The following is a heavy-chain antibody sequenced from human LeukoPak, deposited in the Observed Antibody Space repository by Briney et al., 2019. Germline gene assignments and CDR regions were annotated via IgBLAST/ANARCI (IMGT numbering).Heavy chain of an antibody. D-gene: IGHD2-2*01. J-gene: IGHJ4*02. Sequence: GASVKVSCKASGYTFTSYDINRVRQATGQGLEWMGWMNPNSANTGYAQKFQGRVTITRNTSISTAYMELSSLRSEDTAVYYCATGNSSTSSDFDYWGQGTLVTVSS. CDR3: ATGNSSTSSDFDY. V-gene: IGHV1-8*03. CDR2: MNPNSANT. CDR1: GYTFTSYD.